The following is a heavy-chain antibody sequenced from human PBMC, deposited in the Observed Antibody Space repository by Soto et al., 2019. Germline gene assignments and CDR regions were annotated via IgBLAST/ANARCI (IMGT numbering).Heavy chain of an antibody. CDR1: GFTFSNAW. V-gene: IGHV3-15*01. J-gene: IGHJ6*02. D-gene: IGHD2-2*01. Sequence: GGSLRLSCAASGFTFSNAWMSWVRQAPGKGLEWVGGIKSKTDGGTTDYAAPVKGRFTISRDDSKNTLYLQMNSLKTEDTAVYYCTTARQAGYCSSTSCPYYYYYGMDVWGQGTTVTVSS. CDR3: TTARQAGYCSSTSCPYYYYYGMDV. CDR2: IKSKTDGGTT.